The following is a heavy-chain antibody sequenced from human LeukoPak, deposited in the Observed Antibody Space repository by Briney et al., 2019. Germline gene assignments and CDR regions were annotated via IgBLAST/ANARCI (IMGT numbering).Heavy chain of an antibody. CDR2: IYSGGTT. Sequence: PGGSLRLSCAASGFTVSSYYMSWLRQAPGKGLEWVSIIYSGGTTYYTDSVKGRFTISRGISENTVYLQMNSLRVEDAAVYYCAGGYCGGGSCYSTTYSYWDVWAKGPRSPSPQ. CDR3: AGGYCGGGSCYSTTYSYWDV. J-gene: IGHJ6*04. D-gene: IGHD2-15*01. V-gene: IGHV3-53*01. CDR1: GFTVSSYY.